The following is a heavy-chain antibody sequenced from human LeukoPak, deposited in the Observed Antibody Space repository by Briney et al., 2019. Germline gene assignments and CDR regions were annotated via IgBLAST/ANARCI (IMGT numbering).Heavy chain of an antibody. CDR3: ARHEAVVSPGSFDY. J-gene: IGHJ4*02. Sequence: SETLSLTCTVSGGSNSSSSYYWGWIRQPPGKGLEWIGSIYYSGSTYYNPSLKSRVTISVDTSKNQFSLKLSSVTAADTAVYYCARHEAVVSPGSFDYWGQGTLVTVSS. CDR2: IYYSGST. D-gene: IGHD4-23*01. V-gene: IGHV4-39*01. CDR1: GGSNSSSSYY.